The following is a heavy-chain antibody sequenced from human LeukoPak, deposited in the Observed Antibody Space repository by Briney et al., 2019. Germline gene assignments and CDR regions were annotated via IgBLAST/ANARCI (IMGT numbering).Heavy chain of an antibody. CDR3: ARDQWNWNDGSLGY. J-gene: IGHJ4*02. CDR1: GYTFTSYG. V-gene: IGHV1-18*01. D-gene: IGHD1-1*01. Sequence: ASVKVSCKASGYTFTSYGISWVRQAPGQGLEWKGSISAYNGNTKYAQKLQGRVTMTTDTSTSTAYMELRSLRSDDTAVYYCARDQWNWNDGSLGYWGQGTLVTVSS. CDR2: ISAYNGNT.